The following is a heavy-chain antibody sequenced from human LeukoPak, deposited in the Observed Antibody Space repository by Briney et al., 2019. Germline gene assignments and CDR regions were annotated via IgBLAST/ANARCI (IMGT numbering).Heavy chain of an antibody. CDR2: IYSSGTT. V-gene: IGHV4-39*01. Sequence: SETLSLTCTVSGGSIIISSHCWGWIRQSPGKGLEWIGSIYSSGTTYYKSSLKSRVTISVDTSKNQFSLRLSSVTAADTAVYYCARQPEVLTIDDYWGQGTLVTVSS. D-gene: IGHD3-3*01. CDR1: GGSIIISSHC. J-gene: IGHJ4*02. CDR3: ARQPEVLTIDDY.